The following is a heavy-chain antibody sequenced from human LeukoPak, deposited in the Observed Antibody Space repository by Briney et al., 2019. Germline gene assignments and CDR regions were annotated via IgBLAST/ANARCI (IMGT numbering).Heavy chain of an antibody. CDR1: GYTFTSYD. CDR2: MNPNSGNT. D-gene: IGHD3-3*01. J-gene: IGHJ6*03. V-gene: IGHV1-8*01. CDR3: ARGHPYYDFWSGPHYYYSMAV. Sequence: GASVKIPCKASGYTFTSYDINWVRQATGQGLEWMGWMNPNSGNTGYAQKFQGRVTMTRNTSISTAYMELSSLRSEDTAVYYCARGHPYYDFWSGPHYYYSMAVWGKVTTVNVS.